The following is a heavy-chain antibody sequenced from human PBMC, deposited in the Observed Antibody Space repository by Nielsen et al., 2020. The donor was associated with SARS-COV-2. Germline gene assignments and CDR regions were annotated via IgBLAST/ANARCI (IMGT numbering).Heavy chain of an antibody. CDR3: ARGQLWGRAEFDY. CDR1: GRSIPTYY. J-gene: IGHJ4*02. D-gene: IGHD6-13*01. V-gene: IGHV4-4*07. Sequence: SETLSLTCTVSGRSIPTYYWTWVRQPPGKGLEWIGHIYDSGSAHAGGSANYSPSLKSRVTMSADTSKNQFYLKLNSVTAADTAVYYCARGQLWGRAEFDYWGQGTQVTVSS. CDR2: IYDSGSA.